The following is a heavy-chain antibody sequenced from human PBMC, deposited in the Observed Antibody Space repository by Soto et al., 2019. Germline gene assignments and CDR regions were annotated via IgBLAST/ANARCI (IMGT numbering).Heavy chain of an antibody. CDR1: GYIFTNYG. D-gene: IGHD3-10*01. V-gene: IGHV1-18*01. CDR2: LSPNDGKT. J-gene: IGHJ6*02. Sequence: QVQVVQSGAEVKQPGASVKVSCKASGYIFTNYGLTWVREAPGRGLEWMGWLSPNDGKTNYAKKLQGRVTMTADTSTSTAYMELGSLRFDDTAIYYCVKGVGSNYYGLDVWGRGTTVTVSS. CDR3: VKGVGSNYYGLDV.